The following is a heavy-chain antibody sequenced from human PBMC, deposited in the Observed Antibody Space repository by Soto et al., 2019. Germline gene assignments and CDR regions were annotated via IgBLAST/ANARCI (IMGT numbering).Heavy chain of an antibody. CDR1: GYIFTAYY. V-gene: IGHV1-46*01. J-gene: IGHJ1*01. D-gene: IGHD2-15*01. CDR3: AREENCSDCICYSEDFQR. CDR2: VNPSGGST. Sequence: QVSCKGTGYIFTAYYMHWVRQAPGQGLEWMGVVNPSGGSTNYAQKFQGRITMTRDTSTSTVYMDLSSLTSEDTAVYYCAREENCSDCICYSEDFQRWGQGTLVIVS.